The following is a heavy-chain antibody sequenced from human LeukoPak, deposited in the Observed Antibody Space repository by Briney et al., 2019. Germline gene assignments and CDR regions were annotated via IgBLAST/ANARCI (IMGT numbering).Heavy chain of an antibody. V-gene: IGHV3-23*01. J-gene: IGHJ4*02. Sequence: GGSLRLSCAASGFTFSSYAMSWVRQAPGEGLEWVSAISGGGGSTYYADSVKGRFTISRDNSKNTLYLQMNSLRAEDTAVYYCAKVLMVRGVITSGYFDYWGQGTLVTVSS. D-gene: IGHD3-10*01. CDR2: ISGGGGST. CDR1: GFTFSSYA. CDR3: AKVLMVRGVITSGYFDY.